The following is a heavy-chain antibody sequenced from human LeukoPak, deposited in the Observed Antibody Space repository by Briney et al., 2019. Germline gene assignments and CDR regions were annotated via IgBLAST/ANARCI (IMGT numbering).Heavy chain of an antibody. CDR1: GFTFSSYW. CDR2: INSDGSST. J-gene: IGHJ6*03. CDR3: ATWGYCSGGSCYDQKYYYYMDV. Sequence: GGSLRLSCAAAGFTFSSYWMHWVRQAPGKGLVWVSRINSDGSSTSYADSVKGRFTISRDNAKNTLYLQMNSLRAEDTAVYYCATWGYCSGGSCYDQKYYYYMDVWGKGTTVTVSS. D-gene: IGHD2-15*01. V-gene: IGHV3-74*01.